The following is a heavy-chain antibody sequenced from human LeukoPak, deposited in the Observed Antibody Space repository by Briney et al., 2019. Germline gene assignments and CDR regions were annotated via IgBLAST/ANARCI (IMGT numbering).Heavy chain of an antibody. CDR1: GFTFSSYG. CDR3: AKDRAFIVAYAFDI. Sequence: GRSLRLSCAASGFTFSSYGMHWVRQAPCKGLEGVAVISYDGTNKYYADSVKGRFTISRDNSKNTLYLQMNSLRAEDRAVYYCAKDRAFIVAYAFDIWGQGTMVTVSS. V-gene: IGHV3-30*18. D-gene: IGHD5-12*01. J-gene: IGHJ3*02. CDR2: ISYDGTNK.